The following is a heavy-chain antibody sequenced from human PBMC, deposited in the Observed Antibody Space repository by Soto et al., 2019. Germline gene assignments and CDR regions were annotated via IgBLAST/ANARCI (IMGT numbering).Heavy chain of an antibody. V-gene: IGHV4-34*01. CDR2: INHSGST. CDR3: ARGSLQPFDY. J-gene: IGHJ4*02. D-gene: IGHD1-1*01. CDR1: GGSFSCYY. Sequence: SETLSLTCAVYGGSFSCYYWSWIRQPPGKGLEWIGEINHSGSTNYNPSLKSRVTISVDTSKNQFSLKLRSLRSDDTAVYYCARGSLQPFDYWGQGTLVTVSS.